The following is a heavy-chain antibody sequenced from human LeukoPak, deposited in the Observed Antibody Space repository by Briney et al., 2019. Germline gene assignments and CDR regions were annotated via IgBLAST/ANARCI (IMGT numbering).Heavy chain of an antibody. Sequence: HTGGSLRLSCAASGFTFSNYGMTWVRQAPGKGLEWVSAISGSGGSTYYADSVKGRFTISRDNSKNTLYLQMNSLRAEDTALYYCAKTGGIAAAHWGQGTLVTVSS. CDR1: GFTFSNYG. CDR2: ISGSGGST. V-gene: IGHV3-23*01. J-gene: IGHJ4*02. D-gene: IGHD6-13*01. CDR3: AKTGGIAAAH.